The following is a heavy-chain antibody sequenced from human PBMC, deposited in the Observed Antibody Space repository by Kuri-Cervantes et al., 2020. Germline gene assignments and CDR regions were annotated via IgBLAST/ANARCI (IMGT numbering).Heavy chain of an antibody. D-gene: IGHD2-15*01. CDR2: TSAYTGNT. J-gene: IGHJ4*02. V-gene: IGHV1-18*01. CDR3: AVAIGQVVSGTGVDY. CDR1: ADTFTSYG. Sequence: ASVKVSCKASADTFTSYGISWVRQAPGQGLEWMVWTSAYTGNTTYAQKLQGRVTMTTDTSTNTAYMEPRSLRSDDSAVYDCAVAIGQVVSGTGVDYWGQGTLVTVSS.